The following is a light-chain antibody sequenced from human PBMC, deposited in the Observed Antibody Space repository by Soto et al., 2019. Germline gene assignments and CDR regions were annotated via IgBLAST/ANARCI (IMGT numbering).Light chain of an antibody. CDR3: HQYDKAPQT. Sequence: EIVLTQSPGTLSLSPGERATLSCRASQYMTRTYIAWYQQKPGQAPRLLIYAASNRATGIPDKFSGSGSGTDYSLTITRLEPEDSALYYCHQYDKAPQTFGQGTKVEIK. J-gene: IGKJ2*01. V-gene: IGKV3-20*01. CDR2: AAS. CDR1: QYMTRTY.